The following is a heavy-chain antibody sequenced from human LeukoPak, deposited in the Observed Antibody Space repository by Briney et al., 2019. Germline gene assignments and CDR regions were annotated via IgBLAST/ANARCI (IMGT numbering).Heavy chain of an antibody. Sequence: ASVKVSCKAPGYTLTSYYMHWVRQAPGQGVERMGIINPSGGSTSYAQKFQGRVTMTRDTSTSTVYMELSSLRSEDTAVYYCARDLGDYAVQAFDIWGQGTMVTVSS. CDR3: ARDLGDYAVQAFDI. CDR2: INPSGGST. CDR1: GYTLTSYY. D-gene: IGHD4-17*01. V-gene: IGHV1-46*01. J-gene: IGHJ3*02.